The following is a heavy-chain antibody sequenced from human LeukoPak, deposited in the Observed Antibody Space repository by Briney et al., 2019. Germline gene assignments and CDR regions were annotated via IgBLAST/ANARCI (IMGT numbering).Heavy chain of an antibody. CDR3: TRRHYYDSSGYLDY. Sequence: PGGSLRLSCAASGFTFSGSAMHWVRQASGNGLEWVGRIRSKANSYATAYAASVKGRFTISRDDSKNTAYLQMNSLKTEDTAVYYCTRRHYYDSSGYLDYWGQGTLVTVSS. CDR1: GFTFSGSA. D-gene: IGHD3-22*01. CDR2: IRSKANSYAT. J-gene: IGHJ4*02. V-gene: IGHV3-73*01.